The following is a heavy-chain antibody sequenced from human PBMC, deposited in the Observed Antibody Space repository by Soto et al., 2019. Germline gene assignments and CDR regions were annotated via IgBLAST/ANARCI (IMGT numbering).Heavy chain of an antibody. J-gene: IGHJ4*02. CDR1: GYTFTRYA. D-gene: IGHD3-22*01. V-gene: IGHV1-3*01. CDR2: INAGNGNT. CDR3: ARVGNYYGSSGYYLPICYFGY. Sequence: ASENLSCKASGYTFTRYAMHWVCQAPGQRLEWMGWINAGNGNTKYSQKFQGRVTITRDTSASTAYMELSSLRSEDTAVYYCARVGNYYGSSGYYLPICYFGYWGQGIRVTVFS.